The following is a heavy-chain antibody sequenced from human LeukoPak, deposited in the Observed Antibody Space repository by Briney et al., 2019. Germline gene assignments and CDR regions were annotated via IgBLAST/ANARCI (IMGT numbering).Heavy chain of an antibody. CDR1: GCIFSSSA. V-gene: IGHV1-58*01. J-gene: IGHJ4*02. Sequence: SVKVSCTASGCIFSSSAVQWVRQARGQRLEWIGWIVVGSGNTNYAQNFQERVTITRDMSTSTAYMELSSLRSEDTAVYYCVADCYGDCIDWGQGTLVTVSS. CDR3: VADCYGDCID. D-gene: IGHD4-17*01. CDR2: IVVGSGNT.